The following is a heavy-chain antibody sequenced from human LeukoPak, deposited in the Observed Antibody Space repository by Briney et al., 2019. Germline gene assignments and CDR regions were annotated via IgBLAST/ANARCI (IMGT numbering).Heavy chain of an antibody. CDR3: AKGSYYDSSGSFYFDY. Sequence: GGSLRLSCAASGFTFSSYAMSWVRQAPGKGLEWVSGISGSGDNTYYADSVKGRFTISRDNSKNTLYVQVNILGTEDTAAYYCAKGSYYDSSGSFYFDYWGQGTLVTVSS. V-gene: IGHV3-23*01. CDR1: GFTFSSYA. CDR2: ISGSGDNT. J-gene: IGHJ4*02. D-gene: IGHD3-22*01.